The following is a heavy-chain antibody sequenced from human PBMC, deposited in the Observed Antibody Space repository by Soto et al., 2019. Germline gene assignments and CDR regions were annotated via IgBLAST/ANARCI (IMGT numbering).Heavy chain of an antibody. CDR1: GYIFSKYW. Sequence: GESLKISCKSSGYIFSKYWIGWVRQMPGKGLEWMGIIYPGDSDTRYSPSFQGQVTISADKSITTAYLQWRSLKASDTAIYYCGVYSSSSGRHFDYWGQGTLVTVSS. V-gene: IGHV5-51*01. CDR3: GVYSSSSGRHFDY. D-gene: IGHD6-6*01. J-gene: IGHJ4*02. CDR2: IYPGDSDT.